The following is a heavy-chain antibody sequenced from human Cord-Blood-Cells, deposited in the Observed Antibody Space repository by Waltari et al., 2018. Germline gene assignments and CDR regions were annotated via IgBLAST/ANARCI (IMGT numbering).Heavy chain of an antibody. D-gene: IGHD1-26*01. CDR3: ARHSYGGGGSYFDY. CDR1: GGSIRSSSYY. J-gene: IGHJ4*02. Sequence: QLQLQESGPGLVKPSETLSLTCTVSGGSIRSSSYYWGWTRQPPGKGLEWIGSIYYSGSTYHNPSRTGRVPISVDTHKNQVSLNLSSVTAADTAVYYCARHSYGGGGSYFDYWGQGTLVTVSS. V-gene: IGHV4-39*01. CDR2: IYYSGST.